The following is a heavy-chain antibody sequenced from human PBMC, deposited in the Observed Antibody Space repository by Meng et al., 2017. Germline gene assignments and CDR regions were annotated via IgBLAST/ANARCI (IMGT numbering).Heavy chain of an antibody. Sequence: QVQRVQAGEGGKKPGASVTVSCKASGYTFTSYGISWVRQAPGQGLEWMGWISAYNGNTNYAQKPQGRVTMTTDTSTSTAYMELRSLRSDDTAVYYCARGGSRYYGDYNWYFDLWGRGTLVTVSS. CDR2: ISAYNGNT. D-gene: IGHD4-17*01. J-gene: IGHJ2*01. CDR3: ARGGSRYYGDYNWYFDL. V-gene: IGHV1-18*01. CDR1: GYTFTSYG.